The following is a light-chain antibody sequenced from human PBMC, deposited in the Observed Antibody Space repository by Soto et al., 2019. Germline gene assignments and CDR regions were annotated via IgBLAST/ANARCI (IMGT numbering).Light chain of an antibody. CDR1: QSVSSN. Sequence: EIVMTPSPATLSVSPVERATFSCSASQSVSSNLAWYQQKPGQAPRLLIYGASIRATGIPARFSGSGSGTEFTLTISSLQSEDFAVYYCRHYNNWPPWTFGQGTKVDIK. J-gene: IGKJ1*01. V-gene: IGKV3-15*01. CDR3: RHYNNWPPWT. CDR2: GAS.